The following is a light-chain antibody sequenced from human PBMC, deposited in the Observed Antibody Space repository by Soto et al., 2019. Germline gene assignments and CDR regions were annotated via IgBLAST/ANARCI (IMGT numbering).Light chain of an antibody. CDR2: VNSDGSH. CDR1: SGHSNYA. CDR3: QTWGTAIHDVV. V-gene: IGLV4-69*01. Sequence: QPVLTQSPSASASLGASVKFTCTLNSGHSNYAIAWHQQQPEKGPRYLMKVNSDGSHSKGDGIPDRFSGSSSGAERHLTISSLQSEDEADYYCQTWGTAIHDVVFRGGTKLTVL. J-gene: IGLJ2*01.